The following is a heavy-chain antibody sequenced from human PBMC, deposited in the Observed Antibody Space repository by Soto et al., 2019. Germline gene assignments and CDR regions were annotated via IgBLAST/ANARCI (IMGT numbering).Heavy chain of an antibody. Sequence: ASVKVSCKVSGYTLTELSMHWVRQAPGKGLEWMGGFDPEDGETIYAQKFQGRVTMTEDTSTDTAYMELSSLRSEDTAVYYCATARDYESGFDYWCQGTLVTVSS. V-gene: IGHV1-24*01. CDR3: ATARDYESGFDY. CDR1: GYTLTELS. D-gene: IGHD4-17*01. CDR2: FDPEDGET. J-gene: IGHJ4*02.